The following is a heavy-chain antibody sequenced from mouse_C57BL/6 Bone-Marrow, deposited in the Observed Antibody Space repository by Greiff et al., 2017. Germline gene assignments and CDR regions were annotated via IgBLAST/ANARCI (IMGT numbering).Heavy chain of an antibody. J-gene: IGHJ3*01. CDR3: VRRGFAY. V-gene: IGHV10-1*01. CDR1: GFSFNTYA. Sequence: GGGLVQPKGSLKLSCAASGFSFNTYAMNWVRQAPGKGLEWVARIRSKSNNYATYYADSVKDRFTISREDSESMLDLQMNNLKTEDTAMYYCVRRGFAYWGQGTLVTVSA. CDR2: IRSKSNNYAT.